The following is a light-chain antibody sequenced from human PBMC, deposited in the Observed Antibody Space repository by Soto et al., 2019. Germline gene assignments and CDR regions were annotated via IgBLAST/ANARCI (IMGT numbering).Light chain of an antibody. J-gene: IGLJ1*01. CDR1: SSDVGGYDY. CDR2: DVS. V-gene: IGLV2-11*01. CDR3: SLYISGSTYV. Sequence: QSALTQPRSVSGSPGQSVTLSCTGTSSDVGGYDYVSWYQQHPDKAPKLIIYDVSRRPSGVPDRFSGSKSGSTASLTISGLQAEDEADYYCSLYISGSTYVFGTGTKVTVL.